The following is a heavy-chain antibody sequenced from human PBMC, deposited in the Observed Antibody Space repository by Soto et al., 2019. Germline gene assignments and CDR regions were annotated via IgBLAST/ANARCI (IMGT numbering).Heavy chain of an antibody. J-gene: IGHJ4*02. Sequence: GGSLRLSCAASGFTFRSYAMHWVRQAPGKGLEWVAVVSHDGRNTHYADSVKGRFTIARDSSKNTVSLEMTSLRAEDTAVYYCAKGGRQWLVTSDFNYWGQGALVTVSS. V-gene: IGHV3-30*18. D-gene: IGHD6-19*01. CDR3: AKGGRQWLVTSDFNY. CDR1: GFTFRSYA. CDR2: VSHDGRNT.